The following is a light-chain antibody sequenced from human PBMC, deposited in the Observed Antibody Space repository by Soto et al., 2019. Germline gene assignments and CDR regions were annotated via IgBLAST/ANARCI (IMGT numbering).Light chain of an antibody. J-gene: IGKJ1*01. Sequence: EIVMTQSPAPLSVSPGARATLSCRASQSVSILVAWYQQKPGQAPRLLIHGATTRATGIRARFSGSGSGTEVTLNISSLQSEDCAGCFWQQYKNWPRTFGQGIKVEIK. CDR3: QQYKNWPRT. CDR2: GAT. CDR1: QSVSIL. V-gene: IGKV3-15*01.